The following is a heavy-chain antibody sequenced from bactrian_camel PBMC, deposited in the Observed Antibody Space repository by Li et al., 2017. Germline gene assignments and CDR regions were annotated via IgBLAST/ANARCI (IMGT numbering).Heavy chain of an antibody. CDR1: DHSRNC. CDR2: INSDDGTT. Sequence: VQLVESGGGSVQAGGSLTLSCTASDHSRNCMGWFRQPPGKEHEGVATINSDDGTTTYADAVKGRFTISQDNAKNTVYLQMNSLKTNDTAVYYCAGDVCVGGNHWGQGTQVTVS. CDR3: AGDVCVGGNH. D-gene: IGHD3*01. J-gene: IGHJ4*01. V-gene: IGHV3S40*01.